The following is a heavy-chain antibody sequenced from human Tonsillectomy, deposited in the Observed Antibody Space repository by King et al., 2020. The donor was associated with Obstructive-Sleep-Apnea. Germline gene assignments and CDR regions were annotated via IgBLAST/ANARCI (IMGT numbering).Heavy chain of an antibody. V-gene: IGHV5-51*01. D-gene: IGHD3-10*01. CDR1: GYSFSTYW. Sequence: QLVQSGAEVKKPGESLKISCKGSGYSFSTYWIGWVRQMPGKGLEWMGIIYPGGSETRYSPSFQGQVTISVDKSITTAYLQWSSLKASDTAMYYCARQEPSFGEAPLLDYWGQGTLVTVSS. CDR3: ARQEPSFGEAPLLDY. J-gene: IGHJ4*02. CDR2: IYPGGSET.